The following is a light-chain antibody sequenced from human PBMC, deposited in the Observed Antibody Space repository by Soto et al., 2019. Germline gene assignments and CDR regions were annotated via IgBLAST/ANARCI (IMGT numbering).Light chain of an antibody. V-gene: IGLV2-11*01. CDR2: DVS. CDR1: SSDVGGYNY. Sequence: QSALTQPRSVSGSPGQSVTISCTGTSSDVGGYNYVSWYQHHPGKVPKSMIYDVSKRPSGVPDRFSGSKSGNTASLTISGLQAEDEADYYCRSYAGSYTWVFGGGTKLTVL. J-gene: IGLJ3*02. CDR3: RSYAGSYTWV.